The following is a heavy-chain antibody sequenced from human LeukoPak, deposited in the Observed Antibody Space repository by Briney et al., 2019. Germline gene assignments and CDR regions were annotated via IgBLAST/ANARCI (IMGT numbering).Heavy chain of an antibody. CDR3: AREEPLIDRSGSPG. Sequence: SETLSLTCTVSGGSISSYYWSWIRQPAGKGLEWIGRIYTSWSTNYNPPLKSRVTMSVDTSKNQFSLKLSSVTAADTAVYYCAREEPLIDRSGSPGWGQGTLVTVSS. CDR2: IYTSWST. D-gene: IGHD3-22*01. V-gene: IGHV4-4*07. CDR1: GGSISSYY. J-gene: IGHJ4*02.